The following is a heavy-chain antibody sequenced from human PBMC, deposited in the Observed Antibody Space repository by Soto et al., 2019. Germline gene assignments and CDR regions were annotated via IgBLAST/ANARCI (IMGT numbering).Heavy chain of an antibody. CDR2: INAGNGNT. CDR1: GYTFTSYA. D-gene: IGHD3-16*01. Sequence: ASVKVSCKASGYTFTSYAMHWVRQAPGQRLEWMGWINAGNGNTKYSQKFQGRVTITRDTSASTAYMELSSLRSEDTAVYYCARVGGSVRYFDLWGRGTLVTVSS. J-gene: IGHJ2*01. CDR3: ARVGGSVRYFDL. V-gene: IGHV1-3*01.